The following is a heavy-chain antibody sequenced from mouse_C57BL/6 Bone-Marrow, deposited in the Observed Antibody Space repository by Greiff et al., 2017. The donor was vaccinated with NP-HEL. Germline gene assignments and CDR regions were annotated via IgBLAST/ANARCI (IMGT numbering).Heavy chain of an antibody. CDR1: GYTFTSYW. CDR2: IHPSDSDT. Sequence: QVQLQQPGAELVKPGASVKVSCKASGYTFTSYWMHWVKQRPGQGLEWIGRIHPSDSDTNYNQKFKGKATLTVDKSSSTAYMQLSSLTSEDSAVYYCAIWGGYGNCFSALGCWGQGTTVTVSS. CDR3: AIWGGYGNCFSALGC. V-gene: IGHV1-74*01. D-gene: IGHD2-10*02. J-gene: IGHJ4*01.